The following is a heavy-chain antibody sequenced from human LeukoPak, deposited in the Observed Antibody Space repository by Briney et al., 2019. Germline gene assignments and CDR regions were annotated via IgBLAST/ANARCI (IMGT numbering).Heavy chain of an antibody. CDR2: IRYDGSNK. V-gene: IGHV3-30*02. J-gene: IGHJ4*02. D-gene: IGHD6-13*01. CDR3: AKLFSSSWYL. CDR1: GFTFSSYG. Sequence: GGSVRLSCAASGFTFSSYGMHWVRQSPGKGLEWVAFIRYDGSNKYYADSVKGRFTISRDNSKNTLYLQMNSLRAEDTAVYYCAKLFSSSWYLWGQGTLVAVSS.